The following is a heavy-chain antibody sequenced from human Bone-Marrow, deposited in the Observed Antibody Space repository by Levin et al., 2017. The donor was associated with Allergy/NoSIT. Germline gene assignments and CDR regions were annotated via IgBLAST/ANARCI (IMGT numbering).Heavy chain of an antibody. CDR1: GGSLSRSHYY. CDR2: IYYSGIT. D-gene: IGHD2-21*01. J-gene: IGHJ3*01. Sequence: SETLSLTCNVSGGSLSRSHYYWGWIRQTPGKGLEWIGSIYYSGITYYNPSLKSRVTTSVDKSKRQFSLGLSSVTAADTAVYYCALCSGGDCYHAFNLWGQGTLVTVSA. V-gene: IGHV4-39*01. CDR3: ALCSGGDCYHAFNL.